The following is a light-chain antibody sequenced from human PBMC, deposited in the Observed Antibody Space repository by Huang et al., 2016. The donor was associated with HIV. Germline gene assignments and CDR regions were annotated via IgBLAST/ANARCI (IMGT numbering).Light chain of an antibody. CDR1: QDIGTS. V-gene: IGKV1-13*02. J-gene: IGKJ5*01. Sequence: AVQLTQSPSSLSASVGDTVIISCRASQDIGTSLAWYQQRTGRAPKLLISAASTLQTGVPSRFSGDSAGTYFTLFITNLQPKDFATYYCQQLHTYPITFGQGTRLDMK. CDR2: AAS. CDR3: QQLHTYPIT.